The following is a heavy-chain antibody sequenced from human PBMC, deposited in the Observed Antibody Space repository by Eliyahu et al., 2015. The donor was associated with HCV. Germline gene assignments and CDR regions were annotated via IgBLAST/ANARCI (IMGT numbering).Heavy chain of an antibody. J-gene: IGHJ4*02. D-gene: IGHD1-1*01. CDR1: GDSSSKGRNY. CDR3: MTVSQLWEEGVFY. CDR2: IHDGGDT. V-gene: IGHV4-31*03. Sequence: QVQLQESGPGLVXPSQTLSLTCTXSGDSSSKGRNYWGWVRQHPGKGLEWIGFIHDGGDTFYNQSLRSRVSISKDTSGNRFSLRLTSVTAADAAVYYCMTVSQLWEEGVFYWGQGTLVTVSS.